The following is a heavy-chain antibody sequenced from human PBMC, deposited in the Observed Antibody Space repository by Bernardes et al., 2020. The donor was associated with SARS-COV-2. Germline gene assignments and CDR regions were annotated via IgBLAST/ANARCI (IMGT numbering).Heavy chain of an antibody. Sequence: SETLSLTCNVSGGSIRSSSYYWGWIRQPPGKGLEWIASIYYSGPSYYKASLKSRVTISLDRSKNQFSLKLMSVTATDTAVYYCARSYCTSIRCDWRAGYYAMDVWGQGTTVTVSS. V-gene: IGHV4-39*01. J-gene: IGHJ6*02. CDR3: ARSYCTSIRCDWRAGYYAMDV. CDR2: IYYSGPS. D-gene: IGHD2-2*01. CDR1: GGSIRSSSYY.